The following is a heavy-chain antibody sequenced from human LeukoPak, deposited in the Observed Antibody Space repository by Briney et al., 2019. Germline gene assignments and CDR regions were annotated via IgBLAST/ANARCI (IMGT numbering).Heavy chain of an antibody. D-gene: IGHD5-24*01. CDR1: GGSISSGGYY. CDR3: ARVGDGYNLGFDY. J-gene: IGHJ4*02. Sequence: PSETLSLTCTVSGGSISSGGYYWSWIRQHPGKGLEWIGYIYYSGSTYYNPSLKSRVTTSVDTSKNQFSLKLSSVTAADTAVYYCARVGDGYNLGFDYWGQGTLVTVSS. V-gene: IGHV4-31*03. CDR2: IYYSGST.